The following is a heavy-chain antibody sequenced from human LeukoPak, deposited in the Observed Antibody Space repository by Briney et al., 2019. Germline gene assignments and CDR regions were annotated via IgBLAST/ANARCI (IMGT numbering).Heavy chain of an antibody. CDR3: TTLGLVVAAIDY. D-gene: IGHD2-15*01. J-gene: IGHJ4*02. CDR1: GFTFSDYG. CDR2: ISWNSASR. Sequence: PGGSLRLSCAASGFTFSDYGMVWVRQVPGQGLEWVAGISWNSASRGSADSLEGRFTISRDNSKNSVYLQMNSLKTEDTAVYYCTTLGLVVAAIDYWGQGTLVTVSS. V-gene: IGHV3-20*04.